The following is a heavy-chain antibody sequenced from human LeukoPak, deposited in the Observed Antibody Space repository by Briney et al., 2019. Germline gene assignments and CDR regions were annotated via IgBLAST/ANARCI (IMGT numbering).Heavy chain of an antibody. V-gene: IGHV3-21*01. CDR3: ARMQGSSGFYYFDY. D-gene: IGHD6-19*01. Sequence: SGGSLRLSCAASGFTFSSYSMNWVRQAPGKGLEWVSSISSSSSYIYYADSVKGRFTISRDNAKNSLYLQMNSLRAEDTAVYYCARMQGSSGFYYFDYWGQGTLVTVSS. CDR2: ISSSSSYI. J-gene: IGHJ4*02. CDR1: GFTFSSYS.